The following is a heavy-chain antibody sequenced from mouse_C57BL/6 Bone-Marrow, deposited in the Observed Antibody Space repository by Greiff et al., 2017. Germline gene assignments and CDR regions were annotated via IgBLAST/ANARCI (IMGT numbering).Heavy chain of an antibody. J-gene: IGHJ4*01. CDR2: IYPRSGNT. V-gene: IGHV1-81*01. CDR1: GYTFTSYG. Sequence: VQLQESGAELARPGASVKLSCKASGYTFTSYGISWVKQRTGQGLEWIGEIYPRSGNTYYNEKFKGKATLTADKSSSTAYMELRSLTSEDSAVYFCARGYSNYDYAMDYWGQGTSVTVSS. D-gene: IGHD2-5*01. CDR3: ARGYSNYDYAMDY.